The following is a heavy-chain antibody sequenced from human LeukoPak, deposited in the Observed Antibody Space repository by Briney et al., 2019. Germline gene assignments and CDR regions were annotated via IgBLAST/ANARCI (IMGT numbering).Heavy chain of an antibody. CDR2: IYTSGST. J-gene: IGHJ4*02. V-gene: IGHV4-4*09. CDR3: ARLRAGWLYDK. Sequence: SETLSLTCTVSGRSISSYYWSWIRQPPGKGLEWIGYIYTSGSTNYNPSLKSRVTISVDTSKNQFSLKLSSVTAADTAVYYCARLRAGWLYDKWGQGTLVTVSS. CDR1: GRSISSYY. D-gene: IGHD6-19*01.